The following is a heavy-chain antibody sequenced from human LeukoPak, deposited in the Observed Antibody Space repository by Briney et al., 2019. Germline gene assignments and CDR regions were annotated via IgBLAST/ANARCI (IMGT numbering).Heavy chain of an antibody. J-gene: IGHJ4*02. CDR2: ISGAGSTT. CDR3: ATDCCGGECCSHNRDDY. D-gene: IGHD2-21*01. Sequence: GGSLRLSCAASGFPFSTYAMNWVRQAPGKGLEWVSGISGAGSTTVYADSVKGRFTISRDNSRDTVYLEMNSLRGEDTAIYFCATDCCGGECCSHNRDDYWGQGTLVTVSS. V-gene: IGHV3-23*01. CDR1: GFPFSTYA.